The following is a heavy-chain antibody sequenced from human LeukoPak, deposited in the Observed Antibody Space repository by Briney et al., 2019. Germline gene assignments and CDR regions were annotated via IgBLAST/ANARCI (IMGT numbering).Heavy chain of an antibody. Sequence: ASEKVPCKASGYTFTSYYMHWVRQAPGQGLEWMGIINLSGGGTSYAQKFQGRVTMTRDTSTSTVYMELSSLRSEDTAVYYCARAYGSGSYTLLFFDYWGQGTLVTVSS. CDR1: GYTFTSYY. V-gene: IGHV1-46*01. J-gene: IGHJ4*02. D-gene: IGHD3-10*01. CDR2: INLSGGGT. CDR3: ARAYGSGSYTLLFFDY.